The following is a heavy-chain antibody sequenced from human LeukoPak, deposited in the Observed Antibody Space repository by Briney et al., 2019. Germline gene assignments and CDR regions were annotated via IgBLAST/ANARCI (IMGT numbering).Heavy chain of an antibody. J-gene: IGHJ4*02. CDR3: ARDQSSGWYLY. V-gene: IGHV4-38-2*02. D-gene: IGHD6-19*01. CDR1: GYSISSGYY. CDR2: IYHSGST. Sequence: SETLSLTCTVSGYSISSGYYWGWIRQPPGKGLEWIGSIYHSGSTYYNPSLKSRVTISVDTSKNQFSLKLSSVTAADTAVYYCARDQSSGWYLYWGQGTLVTVSS.